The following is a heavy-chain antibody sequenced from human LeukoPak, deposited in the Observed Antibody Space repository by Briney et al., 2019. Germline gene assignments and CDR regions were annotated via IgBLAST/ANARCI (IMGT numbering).Heavy chain of an antibody. D-gene: IGHD6-19*01. CDR2: IRYDGSDK. J-gene: IGHJ4*02. CDR3: AKSIAVAGFGGGRIFDY. V-gene: IGHV3-30*02. Sequence: GGSLRLSCAASGFTFSNYGIHWVRQAPGKGLEWVAFIRYDGSDKYYADSVKGRFTISRDNSINTLYLQVNSLRAEDTAVYYCAKSIAVAGFGGGRIFDYWGQGILVTVSS. CDR1: GFTFSNYG.